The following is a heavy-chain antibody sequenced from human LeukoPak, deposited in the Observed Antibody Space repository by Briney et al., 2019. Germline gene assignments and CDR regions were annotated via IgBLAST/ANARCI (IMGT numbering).Heavy chain of an antibody. CDR2: TYPGDSAT. J-gene: IGHJ6*02. CDR3: ARWASLTYGGNSRGYYYYYGMDV. CDR1: GYSFTSYW. D-gene: IGHD4-23*01. Sequence: GESLKISCQASGYSFTSYWIGWVRQMHGKGLERMGITYPGDSATRYSPSFQGQVTISADKSISTAYLQWSSLKASDTAMYYCARWASLTYGGNSRGYYYYYGMDVWGQGTTVTVSS. V-gene: IGHV5-51*01.